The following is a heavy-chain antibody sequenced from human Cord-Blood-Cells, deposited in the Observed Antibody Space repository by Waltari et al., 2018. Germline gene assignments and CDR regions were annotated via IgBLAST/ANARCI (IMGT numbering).Heavy chain of an antibody. D-gene: IGHD3-3*01. Sequence: QVQLVESGGGLVKPGGSLRLSCAASGFTFSDYYMSWIRQAPGKGLGWVSYISRSGITIYDADSGKGRFTISRDNAKNSLYLQMNSLRAEDTAVYYCARETIFGGFVGYWGQGTLVTVSS. CDR2: ISRSGITI. V-gene: IGHV3-11*04. CDR3: ARETIFGGFVGY. J-gene: IGHJ4*02. CDR1: GFTFSDYY.